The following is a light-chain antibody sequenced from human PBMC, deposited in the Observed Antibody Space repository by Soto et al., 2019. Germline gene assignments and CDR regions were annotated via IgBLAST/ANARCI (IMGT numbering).Light chain of an antibody. J-gene: IGLJ1*01. CDR2: GST. CDR1: SSNIGAGYD. V-gene: IGLV1-40*01. CDR3: QSYDSSLGGNYV. Sequence: QSALSQPPSVSGAPGQRVTSSCTGSSSNIGAGYDAHWFQQVPGTAPKLLIYGSTNRPSGVPDRFSGSKSGTSASLAITGLQAEDEADYYCQSYDSSLGGNYVFGTGTKVTVL.